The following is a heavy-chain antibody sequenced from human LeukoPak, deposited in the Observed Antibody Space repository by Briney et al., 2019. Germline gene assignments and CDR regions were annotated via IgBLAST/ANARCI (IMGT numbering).Heavy chain of an antibody. Sequence: ASVKVSCKASGYTFTSYYMHWVRQAPGQGLEWMGWINTNTGTPTYAQGFTGRFVFSLDTSVSTAYLQISSLKAEDTAVYYCARETYRYFDYWGQGTLVTVSS. CDR1: GYTFTSYY. J-gene: IGHJ4*02. D-gene: IGHD3-16*01. CDR3: ARETYRYFDY. V-gene: IGHV7-4-1*02. CDR2: INTNTGTP.